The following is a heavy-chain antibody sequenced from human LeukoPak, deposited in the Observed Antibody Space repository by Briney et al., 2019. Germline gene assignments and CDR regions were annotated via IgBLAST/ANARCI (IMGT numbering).Heavy chain of an antibody. CDR1: GFTFSSYW. V-gene: IGHV3-7*01. J-gene: IGHJ3*02. D-gene: IGHD3-3*01. CDR2: IKQDGSEK. CDR3: ARDWSAIVSYAFDI. Sequence: PGGSLRLSCAASGFTFSSYWMSWVRQAPGKGLEWVANIKQDGSEKYYVDPVKGRFTISRDNAKNSLYLQMNSLRAEDTAVYYCARDWSAIVSYAFDIWGQGTMVTVSS.